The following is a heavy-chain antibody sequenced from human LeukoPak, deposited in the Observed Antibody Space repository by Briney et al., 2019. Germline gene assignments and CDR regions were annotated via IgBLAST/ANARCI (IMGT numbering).Heavy chain of an antibody. V-gene: IGHV1-2*02. D-gene: IGHD1-26*01. CDR3: ARDFSGGSYSRNYFDY. Sequence: ASVKVSCKASGYTFTGYYMHWVRQAPGQGLEWMGWINPNSGGTNYAQKFQGRVTMTRDTSISTAYMELSRLRSDDTAVYYCARDFSGGSYSRNYFDYWGQGTLVTVSS. J-gene: IGHJ4*02. CDR1: GYTFTGYY. CDR2: INPNSGGT.